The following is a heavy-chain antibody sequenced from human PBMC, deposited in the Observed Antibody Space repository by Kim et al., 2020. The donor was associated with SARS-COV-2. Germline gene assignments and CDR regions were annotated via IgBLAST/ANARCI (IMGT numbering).Heavy chain of an antibody. CDR2: T. J-gene: IGHJ4*02. Sequence: TSYADSGKGRFTNSRDNAKHTLYLQMNSLRAEDTAVYYCVRLVVAAPFDFWGQGTLVTVSS. V-gene: IGHV3-74*01. D-gene: IGHD2-15*01. CDR3: VRLVVAAPFDF.